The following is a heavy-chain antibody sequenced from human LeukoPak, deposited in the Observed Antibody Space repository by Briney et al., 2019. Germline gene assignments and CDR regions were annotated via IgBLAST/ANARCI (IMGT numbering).Heavy chain of an antibody. V-gene: IGHV1-18*01. Sequence: ASVKVSCKASGYTFTSYGISRVRQAPGQGLEWMGWISAYNGNTNYAQKLQGRVTMTTDTSTSTAYMELRSLRSDDTAVYYCAGDRWAVVVPAAQGDYWGQGTLVTVSS. CDR1: GYTFTSYG. CDR3: AGDRWAVVVPAAQGDY. D-gene: IGHD2-2*01. CDR2: ISAYNGNT. J-gene: IGHJ4*02.